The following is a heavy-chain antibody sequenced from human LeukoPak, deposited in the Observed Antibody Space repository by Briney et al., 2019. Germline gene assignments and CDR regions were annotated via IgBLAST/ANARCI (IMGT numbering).Heavy chain of an antibody. Sequence: GASVKVSFKASGYTFTDYYIHWVRQAPGHGLQWMGWVNPNDGATNYAQNFQGRVTLTRDPSITTLYMELTRLRSDDTAVIYCASLGATTLSYYGMDVWGQGTTVTVSS. CDR1: GYTFTDYY. CDR3: ASLGATTLSYYGMDV. CDR2: VNPNDGAT. V-gene: IGHV1-2*02. D-gene: IGHD1-26*01. J-gene: IGHJ6*02.